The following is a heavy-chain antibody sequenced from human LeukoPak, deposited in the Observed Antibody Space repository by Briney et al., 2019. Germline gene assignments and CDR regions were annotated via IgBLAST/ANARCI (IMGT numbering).Heavy chain of an antibody. CDR1: GFTFSSYA. CDR2: ISGSGGST. Sequence: GGSLRLSCAASGFTFSSYAMSWVRQAPGKGLEWVSAISGSGGSTYYADSVKGRFTISRDNSKNTLYLQMNSLRAEDTAVYYCAKISYDSSGYCYARHFDLWGRGTLVTVSS. V-gene: IGHV3-23*01. J-gene: IGHJ2*01. D-gene: IGHD3-22*01. CDR3: AKISYDSSGYCYARHFDL.